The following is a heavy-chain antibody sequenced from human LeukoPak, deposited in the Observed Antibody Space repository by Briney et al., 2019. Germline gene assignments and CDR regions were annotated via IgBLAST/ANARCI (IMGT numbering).Heavy chain of an antibody. J-gene: IGHJ4*02. CDR2: IYSGGST. Sequence: GGSLRLSCAASGFTVSSNYMSWVRQAPGKGLEWVSVIYSGGSTHYADSVKGRFTISRDNSKNTLYLQMNSLRAEDTAVYYCAGVPPALSGWEIYFDYWGQGTLVTVSS. V-gene: IGHV3-53*01. D-gene: IGHD6-19*01. CDR1: GFTVSSNY. CDR3: AGVPPALSGWEIYFDY.